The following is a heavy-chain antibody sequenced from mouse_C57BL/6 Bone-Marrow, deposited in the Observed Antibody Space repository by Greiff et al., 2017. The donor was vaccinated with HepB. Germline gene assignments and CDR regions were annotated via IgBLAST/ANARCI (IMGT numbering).Heavy chain of an antibody. CDR2: IHPNSGST. J-gene: IGHJ1*03. V-gene: IGHV1-64*01. CDR3: ARARDGPCYWYFDV. CDR1: GYTFTSYW. Sequence: QVQLKQPGAELVKPGASVKLSCKASGYTFTSYWMHWVKQRPGQGLEWIGMIHPNSGSTNYNEKFKSKATLTVDKSSSTAYMQLSSLTSEDSAVYYCARARDGPCYWYFDVWGTGTTVTVSS. D-gene: IGHD2-3*01.